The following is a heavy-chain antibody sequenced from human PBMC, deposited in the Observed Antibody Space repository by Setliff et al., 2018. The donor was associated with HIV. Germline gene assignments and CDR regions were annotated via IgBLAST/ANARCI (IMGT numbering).Heavy chain of an antibody. CDR3: ARGRKKTLAVSGTRYFDF. CDR1: GGSISSDNW. D-gene: IGHD6-19*01. V-gene: IGHV4-4*02. CDR2: VTHSGST. J-gene: IGHJ4*02. Sequence: PSETLSLTCAVSGGSISSDNWWTWVRQSPGKGLEWIGEVTHSGSTTYDPSLKSRITISVDTSKNQFSLKLNSVTAADMGVYYCARGRKKTLAVSGTRYFDFWGQGTLVTVSS.